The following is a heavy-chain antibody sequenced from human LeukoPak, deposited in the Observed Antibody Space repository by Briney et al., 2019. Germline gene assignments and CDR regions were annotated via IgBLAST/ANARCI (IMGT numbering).Heavy chain of an antibody. J-gene: IGHJ4*02. CDR3: AREGIAAADTNLDY. CDR2: IWYDGSNK. D-gene: IGHD6-13*01. V-gene: IGHV3-33*01. Sequence: GSSVRLSWAASGFNCSSYGMRWVRKAKGKGLEWVAVIWYDGSNKYYADSVKGRFTISRDNSKNTLYLQMNSLRAEDTAVYYCAREGIAAADTNLDYWGQGTLVTVSS. CDR1: GFNCSSYG.